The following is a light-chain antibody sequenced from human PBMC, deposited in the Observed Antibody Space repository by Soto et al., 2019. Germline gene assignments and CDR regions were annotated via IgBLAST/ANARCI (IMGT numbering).Light chain of an antibody. Sequence: QSVLTQPPSASGSPGQSVAISCTGTSSDVGGYNYVSWYQQHPGKAPKLMIYEVNKRPSGVPDRFSGSKSGNTASLTVSGLQAEDEADYYCAAWDGSLNGVVFGGGTKLTVL. CDR1: SSDVGGYNY. V-gene: IGLV2-8*01. J-gene: IGLJ2*01. CDR3: AAWDGSLNGVV. CDR2: EVN.